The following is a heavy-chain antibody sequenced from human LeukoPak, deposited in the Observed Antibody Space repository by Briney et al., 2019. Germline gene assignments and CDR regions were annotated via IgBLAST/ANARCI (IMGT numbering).Heavy chain of an antibody. J-gene: IGHJ5*02. V-gene: IGHV4-30-4*01. Sequence: SQTLSHTCTVSGGSISSGDYYWSWIRQPPGKGLEWIGYIYYSGSTYYNPSLKSRVTISVDTSKNQFSLKLSSVTAADTAVYYCARGDYDSSGYYFWFDPWGQGTLVTVSS. CDR3: ARGDYDSSGYYFWFDP. CDR2: IYYSGST. CDR1: GGSISSGDYY. D-gene: IGHD3-22*01.